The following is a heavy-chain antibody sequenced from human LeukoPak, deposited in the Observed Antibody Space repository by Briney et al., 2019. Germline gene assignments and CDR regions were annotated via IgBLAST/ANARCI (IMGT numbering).Heavy chain of an antibody. CDR3: AKDYYYGSGSYSGGRFDY. CDR1: GFTFSSYA. D-gene: IGHD3-10*01. V-gene: IGHV3-23*01. J-gene: IGHJ4*02. CDR2: IGGSGSTT. Sequence: GGSLRLSCAASGFTFSSYAMSWVRQAPGKGLEWVSSIGGSGSTTYYADSVKGRCTISRDNSKNTLSLQMNSLRAEATAVYYCAKDYYYGSGSYSGGRFDYWGQGTLVTVSS.